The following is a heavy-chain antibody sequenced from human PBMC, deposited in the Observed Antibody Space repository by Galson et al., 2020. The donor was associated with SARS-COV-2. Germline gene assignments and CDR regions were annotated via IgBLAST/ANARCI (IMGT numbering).Heavy chain of an antibody. CDR1: GFTFSSHS. J-gene: IGHJ4*02. V-gene: IGHV3-21*01. Sequence: GGSLRLSCAASGFTFSSHSMNWVRQAPGKGLEWVSSISRSSSHIYYADSVKGRFTISRDDAKNSLYLQMNSLRAEDTAVYYCARHYDSSGYYYDYYFGYWGQGTLVTVSS. CDR2: ISRSSSHI. CDR3: ARHYDSSGYYYDYYFGY. D-gene: IGHD3-22*01.